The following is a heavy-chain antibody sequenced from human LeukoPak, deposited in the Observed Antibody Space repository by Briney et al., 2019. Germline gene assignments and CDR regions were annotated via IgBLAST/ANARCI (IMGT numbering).Heavy chain of an antibody. J-gene: IGHJ4*02. Sequence: GGSLRLSCSASGFTFSSYDMHWVRQAPGKGLEYVPAISSNGGSTYYADSVKGRFTISRDNSKNTLYLQMSSLRAEDTAVYYCVKDRSHTAMVPFDYWGQGTLVTVSS. CDR3: VKDRSHTAMVPFDY. V-gene: IGHV3-64D*06. CDR2: ISSNGGST. D-gene: IGHD5-18*01. CDR1: GFTFSSYD.